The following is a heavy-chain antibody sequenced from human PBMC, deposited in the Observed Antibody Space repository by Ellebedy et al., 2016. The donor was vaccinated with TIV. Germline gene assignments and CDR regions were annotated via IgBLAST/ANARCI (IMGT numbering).Heavy chain of an antibody. Sequence: SETLSLTCTVSGGSINSYYWSWIRQPPGKGLEWIGHIYYSGSTNYNPSLQSRVTISRDASKNPFALKLTFVTATDTAVYYCARYVSYFDTVDQIDYYFDSWGQGALVTVSS. CDR1: GGSINSYY. CDR2: IYYSGST. D-gene: IGHD3-9*01. J-gene: IGHJ4*02. CDR3: ARYVSYFDTVDQIDYYFDS. V-gene: IGHV4-59*08.